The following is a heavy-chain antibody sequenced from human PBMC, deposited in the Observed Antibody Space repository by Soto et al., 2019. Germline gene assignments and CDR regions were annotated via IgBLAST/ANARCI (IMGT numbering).Heavy chain of an antibody. D-gene: IGHD3-22*01. Sequence: SETLSLTCTVSGGCVSSGSYYWSWIRQPPGKGLEWIGYIYYSGSTNYNPSLKCRGTISVDTSKNPFSLNLSSVTAEDTAVYYCARALDYDSSGYYPFNYWGQGTLVIFSS. CDR1: GGCVSSGSYY. V-gene: IGHV4-61*01. CDR3: ARALDYDSSGYYPFNY. CDR2: IYYSGST. J-gene: IGHJ4*02.